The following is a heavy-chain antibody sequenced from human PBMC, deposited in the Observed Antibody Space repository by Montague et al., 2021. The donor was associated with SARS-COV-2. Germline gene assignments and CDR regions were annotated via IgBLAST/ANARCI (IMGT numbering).Heavy chain of an antibody. V-gene: IGHV3-30*09. CDR3: VRASLIKARIAVAGTTVY. Sequence: SRRLSFSASGFTFNNYAMHWVRQAPGKGLEWVAIISYDGSNKYYADSVKGRFAISRDNSKNTLYLQMNSLRAEDTAVYYCVRASLIKARIAVAGTTVYWGQGTLVTISS. D-gene: IGHD6-19*01. CDR1: GFTFNNYA. CDR2: ISYDGSNK. J-gene: IGHJ4*02.